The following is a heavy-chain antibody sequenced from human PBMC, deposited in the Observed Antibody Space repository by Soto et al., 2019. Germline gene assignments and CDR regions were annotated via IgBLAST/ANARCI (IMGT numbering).Heavy chain of an antibody. CDR2: IYYSGST. D-gene: IGHD1-26*01. Sequence: SETLSLTCTVSGGSISSSSYYWGWIRQPPGKGLEWIGSIYYSGSTYYNPSLKSRVTISVDTSKNQFSLKLNSVTAADTAVYYCARRPWGSYYTDYWGQGTLVTVSS. J-gene: IGHJ4*02. V-gene: IGHV4-39*01. CDR1: GGSISSSSYY. CDR3: ARRPWGSYYTDY.